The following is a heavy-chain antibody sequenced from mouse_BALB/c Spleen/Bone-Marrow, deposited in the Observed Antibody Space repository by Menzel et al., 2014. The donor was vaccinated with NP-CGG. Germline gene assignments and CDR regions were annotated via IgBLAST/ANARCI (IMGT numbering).Heavy chain of an antibody. CDR3: ASGDVYFAY. J-gene: IGHJ3*01. CDR1: GFTFSSYA. V-gene: IGHV5-9-4*01. CDR2: ISSGGSYT. Sequence: EVQRVESGGGLVKPGGSLKLSCAASGFTFSSYAMSWVRQSPDKRLEWVSEISSGGSYTYYPDTVTGRFTISRDNAKNTLYLEMGSLRSEDTAMYYCASGDVYFAYWGQGTLVTVSA.